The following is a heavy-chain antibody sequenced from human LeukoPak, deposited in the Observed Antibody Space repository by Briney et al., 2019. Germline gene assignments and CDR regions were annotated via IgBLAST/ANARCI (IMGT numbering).Heavy chain of an antibody. CDR1: GFTFSSYS. CDR3: ARDIAAAGTPTK. Sequence: GGSLRLSCAASGFTFSSYSMNWVRQAPGKGLEGVSSISSSSSYIYYADSVKGRFTISRANAKNSLYLQMNSLRPEDTAVYYYARDIAAAGTPTKWGQGTLVTVSS. V-gene: IGHV3-21*01. CDR2: ISSSSSYI. J-gene: IGHJ4*02. D-gene: IGHD6-13*01.